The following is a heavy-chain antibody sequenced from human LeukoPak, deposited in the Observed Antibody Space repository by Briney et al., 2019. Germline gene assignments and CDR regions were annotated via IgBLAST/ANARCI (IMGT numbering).Heavy chain of an antibody. J-gene: IGHJ6*02. V-gene: IGHV4-34*01. CDR2: INHSGST. CDR3: ARGRAAVAPMDV. Sequence: SETLSLTCAVYGGSFSGYYWSWIRQPPGKGLEWIGEINHSGSTNYNPSLKSRVTISVDTSKNQFSLKLSSVTAADTAVYYCARGRAAVAPMDVWGQGTTVTVSS. D-gene: IGHD6-19*01. CDR1: GGSFSGYY.